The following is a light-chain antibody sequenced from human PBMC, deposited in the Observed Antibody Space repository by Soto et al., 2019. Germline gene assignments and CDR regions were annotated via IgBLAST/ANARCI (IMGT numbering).Light chain of an antibody. CDR3: QQYGSSPIT. Sequence: DTVFTQSPDIMYLSPGERATLSCRSSRTVGRSYLAWYQQKPGQAPRLLIFGTSTRATGIPDRFSGGGSGTDFTLTISRLEPEDFAVYYCQQYGSSPITFGQGTRLEIK. CDR2: GTS. CDR1: RTVGRSY. J-gene: IGKJ5*01. V-gene: IGKV3-20*01.